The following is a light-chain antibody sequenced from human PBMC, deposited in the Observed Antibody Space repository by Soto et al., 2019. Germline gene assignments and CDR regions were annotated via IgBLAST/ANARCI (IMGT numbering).Light chain of an antibody. CDR1: QTISSW. Sequence: IQMTQSPSTLSGSVADRATITCRASQTISSWVAWYQKYPRQAPKVLIYCASTLQSGVPSRCSGSGSGTEFPLTISSLQPEDFATYYCQQLNSYPLTFGGGTKVDIK. CDR2: CAS. V-gene: IGKV1-9*01. J-gene: IGKJ4*01. CDR3: QQLNSYPLT.